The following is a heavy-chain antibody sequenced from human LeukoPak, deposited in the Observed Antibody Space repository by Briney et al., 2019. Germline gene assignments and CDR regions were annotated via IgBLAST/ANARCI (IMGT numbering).Heavy chain of an antibody. CDR3: ARDLSSPHSQYYFDY. CDR1: GFTFSSYS. V-gene: IGHV3-21*01. Sequence: GGSLGLSCAASGFTFSSYSMNWVRQAPGKGLEWVSSISSSSSYIYYADSVKGRFTISRDNAKNSLYLQMNSLRAEDTAVYYCARDLSSPHSQYYFDYWGQGTLVTVSS. CDR2: ISSSSSYI. J-gene: IGHJ4*02.